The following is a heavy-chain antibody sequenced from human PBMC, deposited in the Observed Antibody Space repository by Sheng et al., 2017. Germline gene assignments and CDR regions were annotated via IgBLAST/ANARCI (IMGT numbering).Heavy chain of an antibody. CDR3: AKPSCANGVCSTGWHYDL. CDR1: GFTFHEYT. D-gene: IGHD2-8*01. V-gene: IGHV3-43*01. J-gene: IGHJ2*01. Sequence: ELQLVESGGTVVQPGGSLRLSCAASGFTFHEYTMHWVRQAPGKGLEWVSLIRWDNSGIEYADSVKGRFTISRDNRKKSLFLQMNSLRLEDTAFYFCAKPSCANGVCSTGWHYDLWGLAPWSLSPQ. CDR2: IRWDNSGI.